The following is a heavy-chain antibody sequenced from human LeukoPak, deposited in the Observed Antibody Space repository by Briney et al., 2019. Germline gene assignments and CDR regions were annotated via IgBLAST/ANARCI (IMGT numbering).Heavy chain of an antibody. CDR1: GGSISSYY. Sequence: SETLSLTCTVSGGSISSYYWSWIRQPPGKGLEWIGYIYHSGSTNYNPSLKSRVTISVDTSKNQFSLKLSSVTAADTAVYYCARHQGTYGSSWYDYWGQGTLVTVSS. J-gene: IGHJ4*02. CDR2: IYHSGST. CDR3: ARHQGTYGSSWYDY. D-gene: IGHD6-13*01. V-gene: IGHV4-59*08.